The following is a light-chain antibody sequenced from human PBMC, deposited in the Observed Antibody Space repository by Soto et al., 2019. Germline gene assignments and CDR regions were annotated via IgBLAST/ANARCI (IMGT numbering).Light chain of an antibody. J-gene: IGLJ2*01. V-gene: IGLV2-23*03. CDR2: EGS. Sequence: QSALTQPASVSGSPGQSITISCTGTSSDVGSYNLVSWYQQHPGKAPKLMIYEGSKRPSGVSNRFSGSKSGNTASLTISGLQAEDESDYYCCSYAGSSTLLFGGGTRSPS. CDR1: SSDVGSYNL. CDR3: CSYAGSSTLL.